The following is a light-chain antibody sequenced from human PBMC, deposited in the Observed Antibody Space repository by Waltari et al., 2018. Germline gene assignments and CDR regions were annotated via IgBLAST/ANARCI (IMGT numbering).Light chain of an antibody. CDR3: QQYNTYPIT. V-gene: IGKV1-16*01. J-gene: IGKJ5*01. CDR2: DVS. CDR1: RGINNY. Sequence: DVQMTQSPPSLSASVGDRVILTCRASRGINNYLAWFQQKPGRAPKSLIYDVSTLKSGVPSRFSGSGSGTDFTLTISSLQPEDFATYYCQQYNTYPITFGQGTRLEIK.